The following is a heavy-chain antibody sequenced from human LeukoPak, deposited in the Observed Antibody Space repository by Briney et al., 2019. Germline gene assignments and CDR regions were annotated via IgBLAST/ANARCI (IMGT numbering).Heavy chain of an antibody. CDR2: VYYSGST. J-gene: IGHJ3*02. D-gene: IGHD3-22*01. V-gene: IGHV4-59*01. Sequence: SETLSLTCTVSGGSITSYYWSWIRQPPGKGLEWIGYVYYSGSTNYNPSLKSRVTMSVDTSKNQFSLKLSSVTAADTAVYYCARGLGDSSGYYPPLDALDIWGQGTMVTVSS. CDR1: GGSITSYY. CDR3: ARGLGDSSGYYPPLDALDI.